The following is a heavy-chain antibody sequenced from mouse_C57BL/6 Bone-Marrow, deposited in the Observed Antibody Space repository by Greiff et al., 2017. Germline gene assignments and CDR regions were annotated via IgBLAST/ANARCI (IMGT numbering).Heavy chain of an antibody. CDR2: ISSGSSTI. V-gene: IGHV5-17*01. J-gene: IGHJ3*01. CDR1: GFTFSDYG. Sequence: DVHLVESGGGLVKPGGSLKLSCAASGFTFSDYGMHWVRQAPEKGLEWVAYISSGSSTIYYADTVKGRFTISRDNAKNTLYLQMTSLRSEDTAMYYCAMLYDGYASWFAYWGQGTLVTVSA. CDR3: AMLYDGYASWFAY. D-gene: IGHD2-3*01.